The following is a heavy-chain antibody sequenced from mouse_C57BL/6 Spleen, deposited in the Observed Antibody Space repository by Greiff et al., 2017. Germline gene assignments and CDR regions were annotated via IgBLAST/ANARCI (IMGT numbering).Heavy chain of an antibody. Sequence: EVKLVESGEGLVKPGGSLKLSCAASGFTFSSYAMSWVRQTPEKRLEWVAYISSGGDYIYYADTVKGRFTISRDNARNTLYLQMSSLKSEDTAMYYCTRDPLYYAMDYWGQGTSVTVSS. V-gene: IGHV5-9-1*02. D-gene: IGHD6-1*01. CDR2: ISSGGDYI. J-gene: IGHJ4*01. CDR1: GFTFSSYA. CDR3: TRDPLYYAMDY.